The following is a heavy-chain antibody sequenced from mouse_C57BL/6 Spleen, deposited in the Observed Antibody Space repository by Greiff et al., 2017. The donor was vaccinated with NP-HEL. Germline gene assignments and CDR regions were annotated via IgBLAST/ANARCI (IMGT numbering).Heavy chain of an antibody. V-gene: IGHV2-2*01. CDR3: ARGAIYYDYDGLFDY. D-gene: IGHD2-4*01. CDR2: IWSGGST. CDR1: GFSLTSYG. J-gene: IGHJ2*01. Sequence: VQLQQSGPGLVQPSQCLSITCTVSGFSLTSYGVHWVRHSPGKGLEWLGVIWSGGSTDYNAAFISRLSISKDNSKSQVFFKMNSLQADDTAIDYCARGAIYYDYDGLFDYWGQGTTLTVSS.